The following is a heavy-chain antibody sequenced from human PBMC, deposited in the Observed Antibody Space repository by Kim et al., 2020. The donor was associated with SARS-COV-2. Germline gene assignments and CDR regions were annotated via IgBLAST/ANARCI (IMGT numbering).Heavy chain of an antibody. J-gene: IGHJ3*02. CDR2: ISSSSSTI. Sequence: GGSLRLSCAASGFTFSSYSMNWVRQAPGKGLEWVSYISSSSSTIYYADSVKGRFTISRDNAKNSLYLQMNSLRAEDTAVYYCARGEYNRAFDIWGQGTMVTVSS. CDR1: GFTFSSYS. V-gene: IGHV3-48*04. D-gene: IGHD1-1*01. CDR3: ARGEYNRAFDI.